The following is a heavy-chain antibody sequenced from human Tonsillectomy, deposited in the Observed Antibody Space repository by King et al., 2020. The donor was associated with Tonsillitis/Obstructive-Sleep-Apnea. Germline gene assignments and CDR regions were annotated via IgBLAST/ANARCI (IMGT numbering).Heavy chain of an antibody. CDR2: ISYDGSNK. CDR3: ARERIYDSSGYADAFDI. D-gene: IGHD3-22*01. CDR1: GFTFSIYA. J-gene: IGHJ3*02. V-gene: IGHV3-30*04. Sequence: VQLVESGGGVVQPGRSLRLSCAASGFTFSIYAIHWVRQAPGKGLEWVAVISYDGSNKYYADSVKGRFTISRDNSKNTLDLQMNSLRAEDTAVYYCARERIYDSSGYADAFDIWGQGTMVTVSS.